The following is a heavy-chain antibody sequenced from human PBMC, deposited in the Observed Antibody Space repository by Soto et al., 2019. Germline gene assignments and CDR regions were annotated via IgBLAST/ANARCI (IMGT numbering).Heavy chain of an antibody. CDR2: INQSGFT. V-gene: IGHV4-34*01. D-gene: IGHD6-13*01. CDR3: ARFPFDRSSWTNPRYFDD. J-gene: IGHJ4*01. Sequence: PSETLSLTCAVYGGSFSGYYLTWIRQPPGKGLEWIGEINQSGFTNYNPSLESRVTMSVDTSRNQFSLRLSSVTAADTAVYYCARFPFDRSSWTNPRYFDDWGQGTMVTVSS. CDR1: GGSFSGYY.